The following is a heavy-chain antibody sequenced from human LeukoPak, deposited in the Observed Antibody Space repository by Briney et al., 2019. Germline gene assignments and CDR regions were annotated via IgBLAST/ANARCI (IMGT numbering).Heavy chain of an antibody. D-gene: IGHD5-18*01. CDR2: IIPIFGIA. Sequence: GASVKVSCKASGGTFSSYAINWVRQAPGQGLEWMGRIIPIFGIANYAQKFQGRVTMTEDTSTDTAYMELSSLRSEDTAVYYCATRIQLTRDYWGQGTLVTVSS. J-gene: IGHJ4*02. V-gene: IGHV1-69*04. CDR3: ATRIQLTRDY. CDR1: GGTFSSYA.